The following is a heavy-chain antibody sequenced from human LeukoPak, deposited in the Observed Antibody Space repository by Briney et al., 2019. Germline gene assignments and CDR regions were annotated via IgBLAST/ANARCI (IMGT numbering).Heavy chain of an antibody. CDR2: IYFGGST. V-gene: IGHV4-39*01. CDR3: ARLVAGTKELGY. J-gene: IGHJ4*02. D-gene: IGHD6-19*01. CDR1: GGSISSYY. Sequence: SETLSLTCTVSGGSISSYYWGWIRQPPGKGLEWIGSIYFGGSTYSNPSLKSRVTISVDTSKNQFSLRLSSVTAADTSIYYCARLVAGTKELGYWGQGTLVTVSS.